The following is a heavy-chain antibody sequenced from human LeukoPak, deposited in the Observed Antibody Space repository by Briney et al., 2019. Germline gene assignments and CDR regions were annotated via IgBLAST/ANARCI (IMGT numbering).Heavy chain of an antibody. CDR2: ISGSGGST. D-gene: IGHD3-3*01. J-gene: IGHJ6*02. CDR1: GFTFSSYA. CDR3: AKEVRGNVLRFLEWSPPTYYGMDV. Sequence: GGSLRLSCAASGFTFSSYAMSWVRQAPGKGLEWVSAISGSGGSTYYADSVKGRFTISRDNSKNTLYLQMNSLRAEDTAVYYCAKEVRGNVLRFLEWSPPTYYGMDVWGQGTTVTVSS. V-gene: IGHV3-23*01.